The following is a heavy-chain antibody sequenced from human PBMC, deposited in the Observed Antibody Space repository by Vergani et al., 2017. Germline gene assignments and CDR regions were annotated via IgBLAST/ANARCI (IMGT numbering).Heavy chain of an antibody. D-gene: IGHD1-14*01. CDR2: TWYDGNNK. CDR1: GFTFNQYG. J-gene: IGHJ5*02. V-gene: IGHV3-33*01. CDR3: ASVLRLHYNRFDP. Sequence: QVQLVESGGGVVQPGRSLRLSCAASGFTFNQYGMHWVRQAPGKGLEWVAVTWYDGNNKQYADSVKGRFTISRDNSKCTMYLQMNSLRDEDTGVYYCASVLRLHYNRFDPWGQGTLVTVSS.